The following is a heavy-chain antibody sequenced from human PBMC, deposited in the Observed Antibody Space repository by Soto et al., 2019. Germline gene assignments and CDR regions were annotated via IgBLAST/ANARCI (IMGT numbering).Heavy chain of an antibody. CDR2: IIPIFGTA. CDR1: GGTFSSYA. V-gene: IGHV1-69*06. J-gene: IGHJ6*02. Sequence: QVQLVQSGAEVKKPGSSVKVSCKASGGTFSSYAISWVRQAPGQGLEWMGGIIPIFGTANYAQKFQGRVTITADKSTSTAYRELSSLRAEDTAVYYCASGGRGDTAFYYYYGMDVWGQGTTGTVAS. CDR3: ASGGRGDTAFYYYYGMDV. D-gene: IGHD5-18*01.